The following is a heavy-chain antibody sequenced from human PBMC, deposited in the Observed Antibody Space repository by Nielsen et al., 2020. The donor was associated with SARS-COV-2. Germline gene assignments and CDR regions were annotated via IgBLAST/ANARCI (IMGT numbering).Heavy chain of an antibody. CDR1: GYALTELS. CDR3: ARGLIAVAGPYYFDY. CDR2: VDPEDGET. V-gene: IGHV1-24*01. D-gene: IGHD6-19*01. J-gene: IGHJ4*02. Sequence: ASVKVSCKVSGYALTELSMHWLRQVPGKGLEWIGGVDPEDGETISAEKFQGRVTMTEDTSTDTAYMELSSLTSEDTAVYYCARGLIAVAGPYYFDYWGQGTLVTVSA.